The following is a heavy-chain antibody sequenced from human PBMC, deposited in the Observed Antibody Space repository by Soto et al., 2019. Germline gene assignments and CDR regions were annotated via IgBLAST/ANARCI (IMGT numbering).Heavy chain of an antibody. CDR2: IYHSGST. D-gene: IGHD6-6*01. CDR1: SGSISSSNW. Sequence: SETLSLTCAVSSGSISSSNWWSWVRQPPGKGLEWIGEIYHSGSTNYNPSLKSRVTISVDKSKNQFSLKLSSVTAADTAVYYCASYYSSSSYFDYWGQGTLVTVSS. V-gene: IGHV4-4*02. J-gene: IGHJ4*02. CDR3: ASYYSSSSYFDY.